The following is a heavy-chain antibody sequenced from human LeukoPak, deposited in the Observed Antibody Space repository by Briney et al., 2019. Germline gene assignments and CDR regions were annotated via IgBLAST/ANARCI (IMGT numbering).Heavy chain of an antibody. D-gene: IGHD2-2*02. Sequence: PSETLSLTCAVSGGSISSGGYSWSWIRQPPGKGLEWIGYIYHSGSTYYNPSLKSRVTISVDRSKNQFSLKLSSVTAADTAVYYCARGYCSSTSCYTTNRGDAFDIWGQGTMVTVSS. CDR2: IYHSGST. V-gene: IGHV4-30-2*01. J-gene: IGHJ3*02. CDR1: GGSISSGGYS. CDR3: ARGYCSSTSCYTTNRGDAFDI.